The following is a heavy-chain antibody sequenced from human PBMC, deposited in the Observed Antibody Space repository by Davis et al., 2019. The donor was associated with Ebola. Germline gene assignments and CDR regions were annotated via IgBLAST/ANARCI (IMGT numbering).Heavy chain of an antibody. V-gene: IGHV3-30-3*01. J-gene: IGHJ4*02. CDR2: VSYDGGKK. Sequence: GESLKISCAASGFTFRRYPMHWVRQAPGKGPQWVARVSYDGGKKQYADSVRCRFTISRDNSQNMLNLQMDSLRAEDTAVYYCARDGSKDYYDNGGYYFYYWGQGTLVTVSS. CDR3: ARDGSKDYYDNGGYYFYY. D-gene: IGHD3-22*01. CDR1: GFTFRRYP.